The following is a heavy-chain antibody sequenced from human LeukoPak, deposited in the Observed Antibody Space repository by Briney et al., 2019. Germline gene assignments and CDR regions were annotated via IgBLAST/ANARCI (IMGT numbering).Heavy chain of an antibody. CDR3: ARDGGAHSYYYYGMDV. V-gene: IGHV4-4*07. CDR1: GGSISSYY. CDR2: IYTSGST. Sequence: SETLSLTCTVSGGSISSYYRSWIRQPARKGLEWIGRIYTSGSTNYNPSLKSRVTMSVDTSKNQFSLKLSSVTAADTAVYYCARDGGAHSYYYYGMDVWGQGTTVTVSS. J-gene: IGHJ6*02. D-gene: IGHD2-21*01.